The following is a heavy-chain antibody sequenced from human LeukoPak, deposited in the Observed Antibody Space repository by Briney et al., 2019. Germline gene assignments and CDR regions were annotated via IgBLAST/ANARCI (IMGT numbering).Heavy chain of an antibody. J-gene: IGHJ4*02. CDR3: ARDLDPLNY. CDR1: GFTFSDYN. V-gene: IGHV3-48*01. D-gene: IGHD3/OR15-3a*01. Sequence: GGSLRLSCAASGFTFSDYNLNWVRQAPGKGLDWVSYISSSGSTIYYANSVKGRFTVSRDNAKNSLFLQMNSLRAEDTAVYYCARDLDPLNYWGQGTLVTVSS. CDR2: ISSSGSTI.